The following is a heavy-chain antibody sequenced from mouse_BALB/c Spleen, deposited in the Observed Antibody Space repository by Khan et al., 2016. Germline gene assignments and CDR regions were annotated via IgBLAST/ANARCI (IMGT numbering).Heavy chain of an antibody. CDR2: IDTETGGT. CDR3: TRKGVFYGNYDFDS. J-gene: IGHJ2*01. CDR1: GYTFSDYE. V-gene: IGHV1-15*01. D-gene: IGHD2-1*01. Sequence: QVQLQQSGAELVRPGASVTLSCKASGYTFSDYEMHWVKQTPVHGLQWIGSIDTETGGTAYNQKFKGRATLTAGRSSSTSYMELRSLTSEDSAVYYCTRKGVFYGNYDFDSWGQGTTLTVSS.